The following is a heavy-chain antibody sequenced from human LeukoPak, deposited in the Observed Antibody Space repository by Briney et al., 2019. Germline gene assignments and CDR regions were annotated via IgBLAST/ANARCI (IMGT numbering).Heavy chain of an antibody. CDR1: GFTFSSYW. J-gene: IGHJ4*02. CDR3: ARDLGYYRADY. V-gene: IGHV3-7*04. CDR2: IKGDGGDN. D-gene: IGHD1-26*01. Sequence: GGSLRLSCAASGFTFSSYWMSWVRQAPGKGLEWVANIKGDGGDNHYVDSVRGRFTISRDNAKNSLYLQVNSLRAEDTAVYYCARDLGYYRADYWGQGTLVTVSS.